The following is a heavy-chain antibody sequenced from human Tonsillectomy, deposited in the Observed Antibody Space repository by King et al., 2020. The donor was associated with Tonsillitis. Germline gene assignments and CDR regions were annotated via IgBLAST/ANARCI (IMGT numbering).Heavy chain of an antibody. CDR1: GYTFTGYY. V-gene: IGHV1-2*02. Sequence: QLVQSGAEVKKPGASVKVSCQASGYTFTGYYMHWVRQAPGQGLEWMGWINPNSGGTNYAQKFQGRVTMTRDTSISTAYMELSRLRSDDTAVYYCARDRKVRYSGPFDPWGQGTLVTVSS. D-gene: IGHD6-13*01. CDR2: INPNSGGT. J-gene: IGHJ5*02. CDR3: ARDRKVRYSGPFDP.